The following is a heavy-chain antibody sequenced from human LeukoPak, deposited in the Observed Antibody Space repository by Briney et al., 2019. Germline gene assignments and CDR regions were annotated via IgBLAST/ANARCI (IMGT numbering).Heavy chain of an antibody. CDR1: GGSISSYY. D-gene: IGHD6-13*01. CDR2: IYYSGST. J-gene: IGHJ5*02. Sequence: SETLSLTCTVSGGSISSYYWSWIRQPPGKGLEWIGYIYYSGSTNYNPSLKSRVTISVDTSKNQFSLKLSSVTAADTAVYYCAGDQAAAGDNWFDPWGQGTLVTVSS. V-gene: IGHV4-59*01. CDR3: AGDQAAAGDNWFDP.